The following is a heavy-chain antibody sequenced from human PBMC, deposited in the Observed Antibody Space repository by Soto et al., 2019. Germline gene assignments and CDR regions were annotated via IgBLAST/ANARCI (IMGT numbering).Heavy chain of an antibody. D-gene: IGHD6-13*01. CDR2: INPSGGST. Sequence: ASVKVSFKASGYTFTSYYMHWVRQAPGQGLEWMGIINPSGGSTSYAQKFQGRVTMTRDTSTSTVYMELSGLRSEDTAVYYCARDHIAAAVLNWFAPWGQGTLVTVSS. CDR3: ARDHIAAAVLNWFAP. V-gene: IGHV1-46*01. CDR1: GYTFTSYY. J-gene: IGHJ5*02.